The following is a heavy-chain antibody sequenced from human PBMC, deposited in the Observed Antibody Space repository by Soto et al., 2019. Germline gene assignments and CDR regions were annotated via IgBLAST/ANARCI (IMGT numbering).Heavy chain of an antibody. V-gene: IGHV5-51*01. CDR2: IYPGDSDT. CDR3: AKDRNYPRDQFHY. D-gene: IGHD1-7*01. J-gene: IGHJ4*02. CDR1: GYSFTSYW. Sequence: GESLKISCKGSGYSFTSYWIGWVRQMPGKGLERMGIIYPGDSDTRYSPSFQGQVTISADKSISTAYLQWSSLKASDTAMYYCAKDRNYPRDQFHYWGQGTLVTVSS.